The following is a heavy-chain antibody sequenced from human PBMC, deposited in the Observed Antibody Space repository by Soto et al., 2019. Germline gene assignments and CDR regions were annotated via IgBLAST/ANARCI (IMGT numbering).Heavy chain of an antibody. CDR1: GGSISSSSYY. V-gene: IGHV4-39*01. CDR3: ASDRAKYYDFWSGYYYYYYGMDV. CDR2: IYYSGST. Sequence: PSETLSLTCTVPGGSISSSSYYWGWIRQPPGKGLEWIGSIYYSGSTYYNPSLKSRVTISVDTSKNQSSLKLSSVTAADTAVYYCASDRAKYYDFWSGYYYYYYGMDVWGQGTTVTVSS. D-gene: IGHD3-3*01. J-gene: IGHJ6*02.